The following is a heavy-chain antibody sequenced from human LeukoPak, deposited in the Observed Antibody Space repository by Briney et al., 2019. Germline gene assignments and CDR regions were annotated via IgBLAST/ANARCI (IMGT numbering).Heavy chain of an antibody. CDR1: GFTFSSYS. CDR3: AKDAGYSGYDCIDY. Sequence: GGSLRLSCAASGFTFSSYSMNWVRQAPGKGLEWVSSISSSSSYIYYADSVKGRFTISRDNAKNSLYLQMNSLRAEDTALYYCAKDAGYSGYDCIDYWGQGTLVTVSS. CDR2: ISSSSSYI. J-gene: IGHJ4*02. D-gene: IGHD5-12*01. V-gene: IGHV3-21*04.